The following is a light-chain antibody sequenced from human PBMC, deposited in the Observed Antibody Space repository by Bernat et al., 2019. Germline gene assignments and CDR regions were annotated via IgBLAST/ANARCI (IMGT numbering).Light chain of an antibody. V-gene: IGLV3-19*01. CDR2: GKN. Sequence: SSEPTQDPAVSVALGQTVRITCQGDSLRSYYASWYQQKPGQAPVLVIYGKNNRPSGIPDRFSGSSSGNTASLTITGAQAEDEADYYCNSRNSSGKHLVFGGGTKLTVL. CDR3: NSRNSSGKHLV. CDR1: SLRSYY. J-gene: IGLJ2*01.